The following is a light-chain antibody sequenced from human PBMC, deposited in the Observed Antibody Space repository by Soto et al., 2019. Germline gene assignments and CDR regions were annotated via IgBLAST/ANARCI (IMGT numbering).Light chain of an antibody. CDR3: QQRSNWPTLT. CDR2: GAS. J-gene: IGKJ4*01. Sequence: EIVLTQSPGTLSLSPGERATLSCRASQSVSNNYLAWYQQKPGQAPRLLIYGASNRATGIPDRFSGSGSGTDFTLTISRLEPEDFAVYYCQQRSNWPTLTFGGGTKVDI. V-gene: IGKV3D-20*02. CDR1: QSVSNNY.